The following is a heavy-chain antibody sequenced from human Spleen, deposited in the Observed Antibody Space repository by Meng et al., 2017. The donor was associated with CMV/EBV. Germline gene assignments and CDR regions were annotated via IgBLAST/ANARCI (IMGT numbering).Heavy chain of an antibody. D-gene: IGHD2-15*01. CDR2: IGFDGSNK. Sequence: GGSLRLSCVASGFDFSAYGMHWVRQAPGKGLDWVAFIGFDGSNKFYAGSVKGRFTISRDNSKNTLYLQMNSLGGEDTAVYYCAKTFILGRTYYYYGMDVWGQGTTVTVSS. V-gene: IGHV3-30*02. CDR1: GFDFSAYG. J-gene: IGHJ6*02. CDR3: AKTFILGRTYYYYGMDV.